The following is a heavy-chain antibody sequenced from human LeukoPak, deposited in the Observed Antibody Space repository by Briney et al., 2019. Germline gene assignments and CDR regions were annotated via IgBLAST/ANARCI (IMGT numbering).Heavy chain of an antibody. Sequence: PGGSLRLSCAASGVILREDAMTWVRQAPGKGLEWVSSITASDYTTYADSVEGRFTISRDNSKNTLYLQMDSLRGDDTALYHCARDPNGDYIGAFDNWGQGTMVTVSS. J-gene: IGHJ3*02. CDR2: ITASDYTT. V-gene: IGHV3-23*01. CDR3: ARDPNGDYIGAFDN. CDR1: GVILREDA. D-gene: IGHD4-17*01.